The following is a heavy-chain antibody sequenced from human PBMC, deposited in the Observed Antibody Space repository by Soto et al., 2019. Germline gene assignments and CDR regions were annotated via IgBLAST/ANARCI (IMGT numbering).Heavy chain of an antibody. CDR1: GFTLSSYS. J-gene: IGHJ4*02. V-gene: IGHV3-48*02. D-gene: IGHD3-22*01. Sequence: GGSLGLSCAASGFTLSSYSMNWVRQAPGKGLEWVSYISSSSSTIYYADSVKGRFTISRDNAKNSLYLQMNSLRDEDTAVYYCARDRSSSGYFSHPDFAYWGQGTLVTVSS. CDR3: ARDRSSSGYFSHPDFAY. CDR2: ISSSSSTI.